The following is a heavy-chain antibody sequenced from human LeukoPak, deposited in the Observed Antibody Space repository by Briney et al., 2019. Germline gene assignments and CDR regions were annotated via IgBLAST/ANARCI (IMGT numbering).Heavy chain of an antibody. CDR1: GFTFSSYW. CDR3: ARDLQIPAHGYSVDY. CDR2: IKSDGSST. J-gene: IGHJ4*02. Sequence: PGGSLRLSCAASGFTFSSYWMHWVRQAPGKGLVWVSRIKSDGSSTSYADSVKGRFTSSRDNAKNTLYLQMSSLRAEDTAVYYCARDLQIPAHGYSVDYWGQGTLVTVSS. V-gene: IGHV3-74*01. D-gene: IGHD2-2*01.